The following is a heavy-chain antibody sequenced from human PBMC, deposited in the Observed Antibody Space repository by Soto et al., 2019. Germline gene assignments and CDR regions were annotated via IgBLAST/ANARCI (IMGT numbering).Heavy chain of an antibody. CDR3: ARDGPSGSYVDY. CDR2: ISGGGGGT. V-gene: IGHV3-23*01. CDR1: GFTFSDYP. D-gene: IGHD1-26*01. Sequence: PGGSLRLSCAGSGFTFSDYPMTWVRQAPGKGLEWVSGISGGGGGTYYADSVKGRFTISRDNSKNTLYLQMNSLRAEDTALYYCARDGPSGSYVDYWGQGTLVTVSS. J-gene: IGHJ4*02.